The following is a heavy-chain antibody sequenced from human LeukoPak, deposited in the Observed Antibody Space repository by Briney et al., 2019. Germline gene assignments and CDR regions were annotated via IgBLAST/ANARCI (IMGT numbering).Heavy chain of an antibody. CDR1: GGTFSSYA. J-gene: IGHJ4*02. CDR3: ARVSGHPSPDYFDY. Sequence: ASVKVSCKASGGTFSSYAISWVRQAPGQGLEWMGGIIPILGIANYAQKFQGRVTITADKSTSTAYVELSSLRSEDTAVYYCARVSGHPSPDYFDYWGQGTLVTVSS. CDR2: IIPILGIA. D-gene: IGHD2-15*01. V-gene: IGHV1-69*10.